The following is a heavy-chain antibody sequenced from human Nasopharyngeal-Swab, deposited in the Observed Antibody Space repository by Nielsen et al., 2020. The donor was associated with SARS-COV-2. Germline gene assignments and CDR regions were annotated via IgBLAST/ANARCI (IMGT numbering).Heavy chain of an antibody. D-gene: IGHD3-10*01. CDR2: IWYDGSNK. Sequence: GGSLRLSCAASGFTFSSYGMHWVRQAPGKGLEWVAVIWYDGSNKYYADSVKGRFTISRDNAKNSLYLQMNSLRAEDTAVYYCARMEGYGSGTYSDYWGQGTLVTVSS. V-gene: IGHV3-33*01. CDR3: ARMEGYGSGTYSDY. CDR1: GFTFSSYG. J-gene: IGHJ4*02.